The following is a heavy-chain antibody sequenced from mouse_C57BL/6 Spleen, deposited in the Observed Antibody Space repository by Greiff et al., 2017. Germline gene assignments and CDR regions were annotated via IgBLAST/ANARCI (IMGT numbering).Heavy chain of an antibody. CDR1: GYTFTDYY. D-gene: IGHD2-4*01. CDR3: ARSGGDYDYDEGDY. V-gene: IGHV1-76*01. J-gene: IGHJ2*01. Sequence: QVQLKESGAELVRPGASVKLSCKASGYTFTDYYINWVKQRPGQGLEWIARIYPGSGNTYYNEKFKGKATLTAEKSSSTAYMQLSSLTSEDSAVYFCARSGGDYDYDEGDYWGQGTTLTVSS. CDR2: IYPGSGNT.